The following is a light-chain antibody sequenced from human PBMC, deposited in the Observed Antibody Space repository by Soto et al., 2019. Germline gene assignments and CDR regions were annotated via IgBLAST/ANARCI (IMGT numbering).Light chain of an antibody. J-gene: IGLJ1*01. CDR1: SSNIGGNS. V-gene: IGLV1-51*01. Sequence: QSVLTQPPSVSAAPGQKVTISCSGSSSNIGGNSVSWYQQLPGTAPKLMIYEGSKRPSGVSNRFSGSKSGNTASLTISGLQAEDEADYYCGTWDSSLSVHVFGTGTKVTVL. CDR3: GTWDSSLSVHV. CDR2: EGS.